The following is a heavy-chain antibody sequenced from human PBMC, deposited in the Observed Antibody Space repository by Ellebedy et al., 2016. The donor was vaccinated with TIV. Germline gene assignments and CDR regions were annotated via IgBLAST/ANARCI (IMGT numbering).Heavy chain of an antibody. J-gene: IGHJ5*02. D-gene: IGHD2-2*01. CDR3: AKDGVVVVPAANNNWFDP. CDR2: ISGSGGST. CDR1: GFTFSSYA. V-gene: IGHV3-23*01. Sequence: GGSLRLSCAASGFTFSSYAMNWVRQAPGKGLEWVSVISGSGGSTHHADSVKGRFTISRDNSKNTLYLQMNSLRAEDTAVYYCAKDGVVVVPAANNNWFDPWGQGTLVTVSS.